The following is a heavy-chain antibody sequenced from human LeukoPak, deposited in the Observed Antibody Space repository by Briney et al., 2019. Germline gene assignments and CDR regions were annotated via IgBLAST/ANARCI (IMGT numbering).Heavy chain of an antibody. CDR2: NSGSSYYI. CDR1: GFTFSSYS. J-gene: IGHJ6*02. Sequence: GGSLRLSCAASGFTFSSYSMNWVRQAPGKGLEWVSSNSGSSYYIYYADSVKGRFTISRDNSKNTLYLQMNSLRAEDTAVYYCAKMGGDPHYNYYYYGMDVWGQGTTVTVSS. CDR3: AKMGGDPHYNYYYYGMDV. D-gene: IGHD2-21*01. V-gene: IGHV3-21*04.